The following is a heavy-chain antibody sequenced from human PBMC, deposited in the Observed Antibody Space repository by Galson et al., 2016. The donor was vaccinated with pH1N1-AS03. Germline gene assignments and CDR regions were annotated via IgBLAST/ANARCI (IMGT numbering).Heavy chain of an antibody. Sequence: AVSGDSISNGGYSWSWIRQPPGKGLEWIGYIFHSGTTFYTPSLKSRVTMSVDRPSNQFSLRLISVTAADTAVYYCARGPPGASVAYYSGMDVWGPGTMVIVSS. CDR2: IFHSGTT. D-gene: IGHD4/OR15-4a*01. CDR3: ARGPPGASVAYYSGMDV. V-gene: IGHV4-30-2*01. J-gene: IGHJ6*02. CDR1: GDSISNGGYS.